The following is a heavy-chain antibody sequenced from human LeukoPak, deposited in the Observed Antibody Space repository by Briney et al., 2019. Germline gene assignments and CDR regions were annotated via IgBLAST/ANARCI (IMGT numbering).Heavy chain of an antibody. Sequence: PGGSLRLSCVASGFSFSSYGMHWVRQAPGKGLEWVAAISYEGSNEYYADYVKGRFTISRDNSKNTLYLQMTSLRAEDTAVYYCAKDGIRYYYDSSGYYGDYWGQGTLVTVSS. V-gene: IGHV3-30*18. D-gene: IGHD3-22*01. J-gene: IGHJ4*02. CDR2: ISYEGSNE. CDR1: GFSFSSYG. CDR3: AKDGIRYYYDSSGYYGDY.